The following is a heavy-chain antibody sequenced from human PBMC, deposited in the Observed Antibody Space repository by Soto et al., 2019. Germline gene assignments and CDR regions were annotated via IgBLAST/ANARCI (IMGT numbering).Heavy chain of an antibody. Sequence: SETLSLTCAVYGGSFSGYYWSWIRQPPGKGLEWIGEINHSGSTNYNPSLKSRVTISVDTSKNQFSLKLSSVTAADTAVYYCASYGGNDNWFDPWGQGTLVTVS. J-gene: IGHJ5*02. CDR3: ASYGGNDNWFDP. D-gene: IGHD4-17*01. CDR2: INHSGST. V-gene: IGHV4-34*01. CDR1: GGSFSGYY.